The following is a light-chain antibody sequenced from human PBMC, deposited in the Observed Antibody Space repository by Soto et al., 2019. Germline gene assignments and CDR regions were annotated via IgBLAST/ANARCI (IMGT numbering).Light chain of an antibody. Sequence: IMMTQSPATLSVSPGERATLSCRASQSVSTNLAWYQHKPGQAPRLLIFGASTRAACIPARFSGSGSGTEFTLTISSLQSEDFAIYYFQQYNNWFSWTFGNGTKVEVK. CDR2: GAS. CDR1: QSVSTN. CDR3: QQYNNWFSWT. J-gene: IGKJ1*01. V-gene: IGKV3-15*01.